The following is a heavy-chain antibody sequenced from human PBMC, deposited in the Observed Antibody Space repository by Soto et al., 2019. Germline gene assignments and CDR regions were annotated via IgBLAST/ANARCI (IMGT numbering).Heavy chain of an antibody. Sequence: QVHLVQSGAEVKESGASVKVSCKASGYTFTNYGVAWVRRAPGQGLEWMGWISGSNGDTRYAQNLQNRVSLTTDTSTNTAYIELRSLRPDDTALYFYGRGGLAVSGTYDYWGQGTLVTVSS. D-gene: IGHD6-19*01. CDR3: GRGGLAVSGTYDY. J-gene: IGHJ4*02. CDR1: GYTFTNYG. CDR2: ISGSNGDT. V-gene: IGHV1-18*01.